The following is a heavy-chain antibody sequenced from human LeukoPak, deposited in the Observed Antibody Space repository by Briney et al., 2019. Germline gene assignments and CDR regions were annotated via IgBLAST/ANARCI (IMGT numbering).Heavy chain of an antibody. CDR2: RKEDGREK. J-gene: IGHJ4*02. Sequence: GGSLRLSCAASGFTFSSYWMNSISPAPGKGLEWVATRKEDGREKYYVDSVKGRFTISRDNAKNSLYLQMNSLRAEDTAVYYCYCGTYSGFDNWGQGTQVTVSS. CDR3: YCGTYSGFDN. D-gene: IGHD1-26*01. V-gene: IGHV3-7*01. CDR1: GFTFSSYW.